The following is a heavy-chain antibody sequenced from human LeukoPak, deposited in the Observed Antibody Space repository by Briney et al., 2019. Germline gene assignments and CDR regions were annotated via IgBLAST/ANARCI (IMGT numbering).Heavy chain of an antibody. D-gene: IGHD3-22*01. V-gene: IGHV3-48*03. J-gene: IGHJ4*02. CDR1: GFTFSSYE. CDR3: ARELPAYGGYDGSGYLDY. Sequence: PGGSLRLSCAASGFTFSSYEMNWVRQAPGKGLEWVSYISSSGSIIYYVDSVKGRFTISRDNAKNSLYLQINSLRAEDTAVYYCARELPAYGGYDGSGYLDYWGQGTLVTVSS. CDR2: ISSSGSII.